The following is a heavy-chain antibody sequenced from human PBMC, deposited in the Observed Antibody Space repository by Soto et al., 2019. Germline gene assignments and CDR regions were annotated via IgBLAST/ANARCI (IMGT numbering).Heavy chain of an antibody. V-gene: IGHV3-64*04. Sequence: GGSLRLSCAASGFTFSSYAMHWVRQAPGKGLEYVSDITSSGGNTDYASSVKGRFTISRDNSKNTLYLQMNSLRTEDTAVYYCARRGPGTYFDYWGQGALVTVSS. CDR3: ARRGPGTYFDY. CDR1: GFTFSSYA. J-gene: IGHJ4*02. D-gene: IGHD6-13*01. CDR2: ITSSGGNT.